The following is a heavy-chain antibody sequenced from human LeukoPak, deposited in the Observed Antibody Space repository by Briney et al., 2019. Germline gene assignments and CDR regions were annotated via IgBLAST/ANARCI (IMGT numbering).Heavy chain of an antibody. CDR2: ISDVGTTT. CDR1: GFTFSDYY. J-gene: IGHJ4*02. CDR3: VSRIAARPDY. Sequence: GGSLRLSCAVSGFTFSDYYMNWVRQAPGRGLEWVSYISDVGTTTHYADSVKGRFTISRENAKNSLYLQMNSLRAENTAVHYCVSRIAARPDYWGRGTLVTVSS. V-gene: IGHV3-11*04. D-gene: IGHD6-6*01.